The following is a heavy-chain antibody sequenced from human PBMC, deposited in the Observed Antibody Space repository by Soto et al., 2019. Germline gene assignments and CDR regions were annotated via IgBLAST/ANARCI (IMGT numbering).Heavy chain of an antibody. CDR2: ISSSSSTI. CDR1: GFTFSSYS. CDR3: ARDGGSLGY. D-gene: IGHD1-26*01. V-gene: IGHV3-48*02. Sequence: EVQLVESGGGLVQPGGSLRLSCAASGFTFSSYSMNWVHQAPGKGLEWVSYISSSSSTIYYADSVKGRFTISRDNAKNSLYLKMNSLRDEDTAVYYCARDGGSLGYWGQGTLVTVSS. J-gene: IGHJ4*02.